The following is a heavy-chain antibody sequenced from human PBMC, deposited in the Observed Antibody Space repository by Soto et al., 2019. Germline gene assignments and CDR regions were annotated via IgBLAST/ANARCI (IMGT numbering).Heavy chain of an antibody. CDR3: VRGRGNFDY. V-gene: IGHV3-53*01. Sequence: EVQLVEVGGGLSQPGGSLRLSCVVSGFSVSTNYMSWVRQAPGKGLEWVSVIYSGGSTVYADSVKGRFFISRDDSKNTVYLQMNSLRVDDTASYYCVRGRGNFDYWGQGTLVTVSS. CDR2: IYSGGST. J-gene: IGHJ4*02. CDR1: GFSVSTNY.